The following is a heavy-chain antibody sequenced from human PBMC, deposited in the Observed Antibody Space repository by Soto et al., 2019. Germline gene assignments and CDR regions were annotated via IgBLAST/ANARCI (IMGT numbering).Heavy chain of an antibody. CDR3: ASALYCSGGSCSFDP. Sequence: SETLSLTCTVSGGSVSSGNYCWSWIRQPPGKGLEWIGFIYYTGSTSYNPSLKSRVTISMDTSKNQFSLKLTSVTAADTAVYYCASALYCSGGSCSFDPWGQGTLVTVSS. D-gene: IGHD2-15*01. CDR1: GGSVSSGNYC. CDR2: IYYTGST. V-gene: IGHV4-61*01. J-gene: IGHJ5*02.